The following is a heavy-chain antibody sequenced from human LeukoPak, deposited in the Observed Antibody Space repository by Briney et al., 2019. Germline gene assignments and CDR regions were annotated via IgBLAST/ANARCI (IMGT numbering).Heavy chain of an antibody. D-gene: IGHD2-2*01. V-gene: IGHV4-34*01. CDR1: GGSFSGYY. Sequence: PSEALTLTCAVSGGSFSGYYWSWIRQPPGKGLEWIGEINHSGSTNYNPSLKSRVTITVDTSKNQFSLKLSSVTAADTAVYYCARIEGVCSSTSCYFEWGQGTLVTVSS. CDR3: ARIEGVCSSTSCYFE. CDR2: INHSGST. J-gene: IGHJ4*02.